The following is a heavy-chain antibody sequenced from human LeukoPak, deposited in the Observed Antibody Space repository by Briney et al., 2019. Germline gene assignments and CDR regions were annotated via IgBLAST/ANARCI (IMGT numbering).Heavy chain of an antibody. CDR3: ARDPSYRYFDL. CDR2: IYTSGST. Sequence: SETLSLTCTVSGGSISSGSYYWSWIRQPAGKGLEWIGRIYTSGSTNYNPSLKSRVTISVDTSKNQFSLKLSSVTAADTAVYYCARDPSYRYFDLWGRGTLVTDSS. J-gene: IGHJ2*01. CDR1: GGSISSGSYY. V-gene: IGHV4-61*02.